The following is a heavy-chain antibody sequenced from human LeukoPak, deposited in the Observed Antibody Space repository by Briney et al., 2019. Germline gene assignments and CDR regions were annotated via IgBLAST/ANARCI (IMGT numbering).Heavy chain of an antibody. CDR1: GGSISSYY. CDR2: IYYSGST. CDR3: ARLTVATIGAFDI. Sequence: SETLSLTCTVSGGSISSYYWSWIRQPPGKGLEWIGYIYYSGSTNYNPSLKSRVTISVDTSKNQFSLKLSSVTAADTAVYYCARLTVATIGAFDIWGQGTMVTVSS. J-gene: IGHJ3*02. V-gene: IGHV4-59*08. D-gene: IGHD5-12*01.